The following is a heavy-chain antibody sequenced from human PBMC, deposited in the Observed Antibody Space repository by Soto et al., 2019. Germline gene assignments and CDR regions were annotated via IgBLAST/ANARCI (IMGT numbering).Heavy chain of an antibody. CDR2: IYYSGST. Sequence: PSETLSLTCTVSGGSISSGGYYWSWIRQHPGKGLEWIGYIYYSGSTYYNPSLKSRVTISVDTSKNQFSLKLSSVTAADTAVYYCARGRFKESSYDYWGQGTLVTVSS. V-gene: IGHV4-31*03. J-gene: IGHJ4*02. CDR1: GGSISSGGYY. CDR3: ARGRFKESSYDY. D-gene: IGHD3-3*01.